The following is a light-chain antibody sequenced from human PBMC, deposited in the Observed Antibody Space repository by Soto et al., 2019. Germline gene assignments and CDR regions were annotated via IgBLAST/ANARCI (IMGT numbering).Light chain of an antibody. Sequence: DIQLTQSPSFLYASVRDRVTITCRASQGISTYLAWYQQKPGKAPTLLIYAASTLQSGVPSRFSGSGSGTEFTLTISSLQPEDFATYYCQQLNTYPRTFGQGTKVEIK. CDR1: QGISTY. CDR3: QQLNTYPRT. J-gene: IGKJ1*01. CDR2: AAS. V-gene: IGKV1-9*01.